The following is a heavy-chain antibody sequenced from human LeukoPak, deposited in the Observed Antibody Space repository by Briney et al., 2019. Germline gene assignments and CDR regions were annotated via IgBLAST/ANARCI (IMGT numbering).Heavy chain of an antibody. CDR2: FSGSGGST. V-gene: IGHV3-23*01. J-gene: IGHJ4*02. Sequence: PGGSLRLSCAASGFTFSSYGMSWVRQAPGKGLEWVSGFSGSGGSTYYADSVKGRFTISRDNSKNTLYLQMNSLRAEDTAVYYCAKGRVSTSGWTFNDYWGQGTLVTVSS. CDR3: AKGRVSTSGWTFNDY. D-gene: IGHD6-19*01. CDR1: GFTFSSYG.